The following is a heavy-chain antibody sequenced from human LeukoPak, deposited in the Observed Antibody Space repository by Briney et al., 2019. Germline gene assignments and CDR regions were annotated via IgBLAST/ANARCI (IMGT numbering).Heavy chain of an antibody. CDR2: LYAGGES. D-gene: IGHD3-10*01. Sequence: GGSLRLSCAASGFSVSDNYMNWVRQAPGKGLEWVSVLYAGGESYYADSVLGRFTISRDNSNNTVFLEMNSLTADDTAVYFCARDSAGNQYSSGNFDLWGQGTLVTVSS. V-gene: IGHV3-53*01. CDR1: GFSVSDNY. J-gene: IGHJ4*02. CDR3: ARDSAGNQYSSGNFDL.